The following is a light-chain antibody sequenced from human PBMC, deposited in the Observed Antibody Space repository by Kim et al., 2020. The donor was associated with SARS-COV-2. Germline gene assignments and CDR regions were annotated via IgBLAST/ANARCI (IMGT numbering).Light chain of an antibody. J-gene: IGKJ1*01. CDR3: QQYGGSPQT. V-gene: IGKV3-20*01. Sequence: SPGGRATPSCRASQSISSNYLAWYQQKPGQAPRLLIYGASSRVTGIPDSFSGSGSGTDFTLTISRLEPEDFAVYYCQQYGGSPQTFGQGTKVDIK. CDR2: GAS. CDR1: QSISSNY.